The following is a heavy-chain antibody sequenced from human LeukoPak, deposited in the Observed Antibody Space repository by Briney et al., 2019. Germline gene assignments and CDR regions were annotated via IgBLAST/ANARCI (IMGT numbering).Heavy chain of an antibody. V-gene: IGHV1-2*06. J-gene: IGHJ4*02. CDR3: ARSSDSSGYRLDY. D-gene: IGHD3-22*01. Sequence: ASVKVSCKASGYTFTGYYMHWVRQAPGQGLEWMGRINPSSGGTNYAQKFQGRVTMTRDTSISTAYMELSRLRSDDTAVYYCARSSDSSGYRLDYWGQGTLVTVSS. CDR2: INPSSGGT. CDR1: GYTFTGYY.